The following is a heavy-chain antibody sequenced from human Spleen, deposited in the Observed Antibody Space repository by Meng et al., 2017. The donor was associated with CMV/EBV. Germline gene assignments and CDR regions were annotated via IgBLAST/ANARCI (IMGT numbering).Heavy chain of an antibody. D-gene: IGHD1-14*01. CDR3: ARGATITDAWFAP. CDR1: GDSVTSGNFY. V-gene: IGHV4-61*01. Sequence: SGDSVTSGNFYWSWIRQPPGKGLEWIGYVYYTGSTNYNPSLRSRVTISVDTSKNQFSLKVNSVTAADTAVYYCARGATITDAWFAPWGQGSLVTVSS. J-gene: IGHJ5*02. CDR2: VYYTGST.